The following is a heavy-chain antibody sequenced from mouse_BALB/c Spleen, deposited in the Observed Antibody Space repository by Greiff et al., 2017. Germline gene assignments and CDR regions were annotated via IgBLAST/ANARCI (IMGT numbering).Heavy chain of an antibody. D-gene: IGHD2-14*01. Sequence: EVKLMESGGGLVKLGGSLKLSCAASGFTFSSYYMSWVRQTPEKRLEWVATISSGGSYTYYPDSVKGRFTISRDNAKNTLYLQMSSLKSEDTAMYYCTRDRRYDGRDYFDYWGQGTTLTVSS. CDR1: GFTFSSYY. V-gene: IGHV5-6-4*01. CDR2: ISSGGSYT. CDR3: TRDRRYDGRDYFDY. J-gene: IGHJ2*01.